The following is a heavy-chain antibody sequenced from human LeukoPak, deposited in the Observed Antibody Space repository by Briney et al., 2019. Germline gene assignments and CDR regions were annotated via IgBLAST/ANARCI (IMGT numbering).Heavy chain of an antibody. Sequence: ASVKVSCKASAGTLTSYAISWLRPAPRQALECLAGLTPIFGTANYAQKFQGRVTITADESTSTAYMELSSLRSEDTAVYYCASPMDQSLYYYYYYGMDVWGQGTTVTVSS. CDR2: LTPIFGTA. D-gene: IGHD3-10*01. CDR1: AGTLTSYA. CDR3: ASPMDQSLYYYYYYGMDV. V-gene: IGHV1-69*13. J-gene: IGHJ6*02.